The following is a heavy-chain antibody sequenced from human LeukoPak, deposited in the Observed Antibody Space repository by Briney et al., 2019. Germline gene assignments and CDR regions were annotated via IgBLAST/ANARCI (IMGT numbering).Heavy chain of an antibody. CDR2: IYYTET. Sequence: SETLSLTCTVSGGSISDYYWSWIRQSPGKGLEWIGYIYYTETSYNPSLKSRVTISADTSKNQFSLKLYSVTAADTAIYYCAAMIGYFDYWGQGILVTVSS. D-gene: IGHD3-22*01. CDR3: AAMIGYFDY. J-gene: IGHJ4*02. CDR1: GGSISDYY. V-gene: IGHV4-59*08.